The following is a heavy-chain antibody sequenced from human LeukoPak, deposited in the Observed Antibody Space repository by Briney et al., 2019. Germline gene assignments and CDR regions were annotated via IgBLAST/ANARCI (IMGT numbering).Heavy chain of an antibody. V-gene: IGHV3-7*01. CDR3: AKVGLAGTSGYGAFDI. CDR1: EFNFSSYW. D-gene: IGHD3-22*01. J-gene: IGHJ3*02. Sequence: GGSLRLSCAASEFNFSSYWMIWVRQAPGKGLEWVANIKQDGSETYYVDSVKGRFTISRDNAKNSLYLQMNSLRAEDTAVYYCAKVGLAGTSGYGAFDIWGQGTMVTVSS. CDR2: IKQDGSET.